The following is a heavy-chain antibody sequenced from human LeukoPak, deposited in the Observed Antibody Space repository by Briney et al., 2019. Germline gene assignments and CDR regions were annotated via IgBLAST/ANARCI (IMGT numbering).Heavy chain of an antibody. CDR2: ISGSGGST. J-gene: IGHJ4*02. CDR3: AKALQEHCSSTSCYCLDY. Sequence: GGSLRLSCAASGFTFSSYAMSWVRQAPGKGLEWVSAISGSGGSTYYADSVKGRFTISRDNSKNTLYLQMNSLRAEDTAVYYCAKALQEHCSSTSCYCLDYWGQGTLVTVSS. CDR1: GFTFSSYA. D-gene: IGHD2-2*01. V-gene: IGHV3-23*01.